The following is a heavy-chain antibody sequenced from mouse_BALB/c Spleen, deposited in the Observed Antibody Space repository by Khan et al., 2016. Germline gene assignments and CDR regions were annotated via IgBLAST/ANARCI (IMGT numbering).Heavy chain of an antibody. J-gene: IGHJ3*01. CDR2: FHPGSGGT. D-gene: IGHD2-14*01. Sequence: QVQLQQPGAELVRPGASVKLSCKALGYTFTDYEMHWVRQTPVHGLEWIGGFHPGSGGTAYNQRFTGKATRTDDKSSSTAYMELSSLTSEDSAVYYCTNRYEAWFTYWGQGTLVTVSA. CDR3: TNRYEAWFTY. V-gene: IGHV1-15*01. CDR1: GYTFTDYE.